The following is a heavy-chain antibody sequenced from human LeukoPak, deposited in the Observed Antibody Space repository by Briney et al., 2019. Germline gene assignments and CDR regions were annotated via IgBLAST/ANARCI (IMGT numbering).Heavy chain of an antibody. D-gene: IGHD2-15*01. CDR2: IRSKAYGGTT. V-gene: IGHV3-49*03. Sequence: GALRLSCTGSGFSFGDYAMSWFRPAPGKGLEWVGFIRSKAYGGTTEYAASVKGRFIISRDDSKSIAYLQMNSLKTEDTAVYYCTRGKGDQGWYWGQGTLVTVSS. CDR1: GFSFGDYA. J-gene: IGHJ4*02. CDR3: TRGKGDQGWY.